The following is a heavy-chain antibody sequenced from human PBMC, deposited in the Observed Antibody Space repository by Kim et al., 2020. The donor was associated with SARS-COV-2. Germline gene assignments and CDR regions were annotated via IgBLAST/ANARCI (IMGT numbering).Heavy chain of an antibody. V-gene: IGHV3-30*18. J-gene: IGHJ4*02. CDR3: AKEGTSGTFPDY. CDR1: GFTSRNYG. D-gene: IGHD3-10*01. Sequence: GGSLRLSCAVSGFTSRNYGMHWVRQAPGKGLEWVALISFDGSKTYYVDSVKGRFTISRDNSKNTLFLHMFALGDEDTAVYYCAKEGTSGTFPDYWGQGTL. CDR2: ISFDGSKT.